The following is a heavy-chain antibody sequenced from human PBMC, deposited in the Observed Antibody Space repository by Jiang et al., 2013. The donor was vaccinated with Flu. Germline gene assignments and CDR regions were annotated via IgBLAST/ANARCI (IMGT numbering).Heavy chain of an antibody. D-gene: IGHD1-14*01. CDR2: FDPEDGET. V-gene: IGHV1-24*01. Sequence: GKGLEWMGGFDPEDGETIYAQKFQGRVTMTEDTSTDTAYMELSSLRSEDTAVYYCATANLYNWFDPWGQGTLVTVSS. J-gene: IGHJ5*02. CDR3: ATANLYNWFDP.